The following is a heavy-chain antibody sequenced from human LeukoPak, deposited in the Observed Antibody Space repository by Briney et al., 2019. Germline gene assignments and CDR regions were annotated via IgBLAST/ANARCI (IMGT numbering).Heavy chain of an antibody. CDR1: GFTFSSYG. Sequence: PGGSLRLSCAASGFTFSSYGMHWVRQAPGKGLEWVAVISYDGSNKYYADSVKGRFTISRDNAKNTLYLQMNSLRAEDTAVYYCASSLAALIWGQGTLVTVSS. CDR2: ISYDGSNK. J-gene: IGHJ4*02. CDR3: ASSLAALI. V-gene: IGHV3-30*03. D-gene: IGHD6-13*01.